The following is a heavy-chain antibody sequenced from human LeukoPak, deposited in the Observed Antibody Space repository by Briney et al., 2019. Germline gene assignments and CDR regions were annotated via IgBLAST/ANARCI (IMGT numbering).Heavy chain of an antibody. CDR2: ISGSGGST. V-gene: IGHV3-23*01. D-gene: IGHD5-12*01. Sequence: PGASLRLSCAASGFTFSSYAMSWVRQAPGKGLEWVSAISGSGGSTYYADSVKGRFTISRDNSKNTLYLQMNSLRAEDTAVYYCAKGDRYSGYDDSFDYWGQGTLATVSS. J-gene: IGHJ4*02. CDR3: AKGDRYSGYDDSFDY. CDR1: GFTFSSYA.